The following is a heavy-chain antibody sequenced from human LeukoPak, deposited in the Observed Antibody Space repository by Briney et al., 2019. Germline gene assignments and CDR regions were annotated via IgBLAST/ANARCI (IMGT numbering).Heavy chain of an antibody. Sequence: GGSLRLSCAASGFTFNNFGMHWVRQAPGKGLEWVATVSYDGSQKYYADSLKGGFTISRDNAMNTVFLQMKSLRAEDTGIYYCARFYFPDDHARAWYHAHWGQGIRVTVS. J-gene: IGHJ4*02. CDR1: GFTFNNFG. V-gene: IGHV3-33*05. D-gene: IGHD6-19*01. CDR3: ARFYFPDDHARAWYHAH. CDR2: VSYDGSQK.